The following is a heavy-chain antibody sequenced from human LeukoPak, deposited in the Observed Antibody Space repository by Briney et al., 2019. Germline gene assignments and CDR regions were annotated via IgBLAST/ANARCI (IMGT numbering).Heavy chain of an antibody. V-gene: IGHV3-53*04. CDR1: EFTVSTNY. CDR3: ARGDRDGYNFAY. CDR2: IYSGGNT. D-gene: IGHD5-24*01. J-gene: IGHJ4*02. Sequence: GGSLRLSCAASEFTVSTNYMSWVRQAPGKGLEWVSHIYSGGNTYYADSVKGRFTISRNNSKNTLYLQMNSLRAEDSAVYYCARGDRDGYNFAYWGQGSLVTVSS.